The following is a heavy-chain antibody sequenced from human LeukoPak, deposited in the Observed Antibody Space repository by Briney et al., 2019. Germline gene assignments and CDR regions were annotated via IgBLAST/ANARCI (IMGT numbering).Heavy chain of an antibody. J-gene: IGHJ5*02. CDR2: IIPIFGTA. CDR3: ARVNRDYGSGMYWFDP. Sequence: GASVQVSCKASGGTFSSYAISWVRQAPGQGLEWMGGIIPIFGTANYAQKFQGRVTITTDESTSTAYMELSSLRSEDTAVYYCARVNRDYGSGMYWFDPWGQGTLVTVSS. CDR1: GGTFSSYA. D-gene: IGHD3-10*01. V-gene: IGHV1-69*05.